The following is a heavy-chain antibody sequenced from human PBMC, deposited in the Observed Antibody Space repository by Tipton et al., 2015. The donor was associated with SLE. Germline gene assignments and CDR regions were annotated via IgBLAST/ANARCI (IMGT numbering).Heavy chain of an antibody. Sequence: TLSLTCAVYGGSFSGYYWSWIRQPPGKGLEWIGEITHSGSTNYNPSLTSRVTISVDTSKNQFSLRLSSVTAADTAVYYCAGTYYGDYGWFDPGGQGMLVTVSS. CDR1: GGSFSGYY. CDR2: ITHSGST. CDR3: AGTYYGDYGWFDP. V-gene: IGHV4-34*01. D-gene: IGHD4-17*01. J-gene: IGHJ5*02.